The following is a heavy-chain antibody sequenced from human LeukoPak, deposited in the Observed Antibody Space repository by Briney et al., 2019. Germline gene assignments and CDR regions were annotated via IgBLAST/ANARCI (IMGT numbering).Heavy chain of an antibody. CDR3: ARAESVIVVVPAAGLDY. D-gene: IGHD2-2*01. J-gene: IGHJ4*02. CDR1: GYTFTGYY. Sequence: ASVKVSCKASGYTFTGYYMHWVRQAPGQGLKWMGWINPNSGGTNYAQKFQGWVTMTRDTSISTAYMELSRLRSDDTAVYYCARAESVIVVVPAAGLDYWGQGTLVTVSS. CDR2: INPNSGGT. V-gene: IGHV1-2*04.